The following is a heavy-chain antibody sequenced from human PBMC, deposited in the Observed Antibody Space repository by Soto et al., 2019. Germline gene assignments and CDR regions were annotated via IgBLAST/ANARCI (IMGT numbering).Heavy chain of an antibody. J-gene: IGHJ4*02. Sequence: QVQLVESGGGLVKPGGSLRLSCAASGFTFSDYYMAWIRQAPGKGLEWVSYLSSRSTSTNSAESVRGRFSISRDDAKNSLYLQMNSLRAEDTAVYYCARDNGGTFDYWGQGTLVTVSS. D-gene: IGHD2-8*01. CDR2: LSSRSTST. V-gene: IGHV3-11*05. CDR3: ARDNGGTFDY. CDR1: GFTFSDYY.